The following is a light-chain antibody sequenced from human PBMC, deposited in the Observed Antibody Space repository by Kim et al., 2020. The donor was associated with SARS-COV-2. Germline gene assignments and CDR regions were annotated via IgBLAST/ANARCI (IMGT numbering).Light chain of an antibody. CDR2: WAS. CDR3: QQYYATLALT. Sequence: TINCKSSQSVFFSSDNKNCLAWYQQKPGQPPNLLISWASTRESGVPDRFCGSGSGTDFTLTISSLQAEDAAVYYCQQYYATLALTFGGGTKVDIK. J-gene: IGKJ4*01. CDR1: QSVFFSSDNKNC. V-gene: IGKV4-1*01.